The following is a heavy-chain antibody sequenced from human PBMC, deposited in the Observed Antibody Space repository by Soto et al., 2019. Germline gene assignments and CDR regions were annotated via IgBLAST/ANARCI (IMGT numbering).Heavy chain of an antibody. CDR3: ARDRRRSSGWYRHYYYGMDV. V-gene: IGHV4-4*02. J-gene: IGHJ6*02. Sequence: QVQLQESGPGLVKPSGTLSLTCAVSGGSISSSNWWSWVRQPPGKGLEWIGEIYHSGSTNYNPSLKSRVTISVDKSKNQSSLKLSSVTAADTAVYYCARDRRRSSGWYRHYYYGMDVWGQGTTVTVSS. D-gene: IGHD6-19*01. CDR2: IYHSGST. CDR1: GGSISSSNW.